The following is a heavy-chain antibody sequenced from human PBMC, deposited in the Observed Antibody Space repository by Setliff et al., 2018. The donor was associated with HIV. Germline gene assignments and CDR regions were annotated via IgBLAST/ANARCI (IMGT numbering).Heavy chain of an antibody. CDR3: ARIFGDQGYYYGMDV. V-gene: IGHV4-61*10. CDR1: GGSISSGSYY. J-gene: IGHJ6*02. D-gene: IGHD3-3*01. Sequence: SETLSLTCTVSGGSISSGSYYWNWIRQPAGKGLEWIGYIYYRGSTNYNPSLKSRVTISVDTSKNQFSLKLSSVIAADTAVYYCARIFGDQGYYYGMDVWGQGTTVTVSS. CDR2: IYYRGST.